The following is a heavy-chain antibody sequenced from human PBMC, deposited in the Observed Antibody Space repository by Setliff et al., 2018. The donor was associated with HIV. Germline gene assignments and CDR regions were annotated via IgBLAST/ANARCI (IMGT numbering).Heavy chain of an antibody. CDR2: ISPHNGDK. CDR1: GYTFTDYF. V-gene: IGHV1-2*02. CDR3: ARSYYNFANGYYYYYYMDV. D-gene: IGHD3-3*01. J-gene: IGHJ6*03. Sequence: ASVKVSCKASGYTFTDYFLHWVRQAPGQGLEWMGWISPHNGDKNIPQRFRGRVTLTRDTSISTAYMELSGLRSDDTAVYYCARSYYNFANGYYYYYYMDVWGKGTTVTVSS.